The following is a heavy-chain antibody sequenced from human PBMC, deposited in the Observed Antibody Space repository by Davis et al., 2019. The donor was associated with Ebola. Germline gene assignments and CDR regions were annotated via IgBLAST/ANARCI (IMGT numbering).Heavy chain of an antibody. Sequence: PGGSLRLSCAASGFTFSSYAMHWVRQAPGKGLEWVAVISYDGSNKYYADSVKGRFTISRDNSKNTLYLQMNSLRAEDTAVYYCARNGPRFYPDWFDPWGQGTLVTVSS. J-gene: IGHJ5*02. V-gene: IGHV3-30-3*01. CDR3: ARNGPRFYPDWFDP. D-gene: IGHD2/OR15-2a*01. CDR1: GFTFSSYA. CDR2: ISYDGSNK.